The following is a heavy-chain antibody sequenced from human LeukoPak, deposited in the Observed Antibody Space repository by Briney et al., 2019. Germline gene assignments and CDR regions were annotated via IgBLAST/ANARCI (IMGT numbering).Heavy chain of an antibody. Sequence: GGSLRLSCVVSGFTFSNYGMSWVRQAQGKGLQCVATISADGGSTYYPDSVKGRFTISRDNSKNPLYLQMNSLRAEDTALYYCAKSPSLQAFDVWGQGTMVSVSS. CDR2: ISADGGST. CDR1: GFTFSNYG. V-gene: IGHV3-23*01. CDR3: AKSPSLQAFDV. J-gene: IGHJ3*01.